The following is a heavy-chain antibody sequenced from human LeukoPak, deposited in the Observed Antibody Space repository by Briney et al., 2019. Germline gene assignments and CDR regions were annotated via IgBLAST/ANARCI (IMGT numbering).Heavy chain of an antibody. CDR3: ARAGLEYYYDSSGYDAFDI. Sequence: SGTLSLTCAVSGGSISSSNWWSWVRQPPGKGLEWIGEIYHSGSTNYNPSLKSRVTISVDKSKNQFSLKLSSVTAADTAVYYCARAGLEYYYDSSGYDAFDIWGQGTMVTVSS. CDR1: GGSISSSNW. CDR2: IYHSGST. V-gene: IGHV4-4*02. J-gene: IGHJ3*02. D-gene: IGHD3-22*01.